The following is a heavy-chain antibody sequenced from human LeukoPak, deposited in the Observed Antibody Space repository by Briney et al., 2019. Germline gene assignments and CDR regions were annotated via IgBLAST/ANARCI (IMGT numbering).Heavy chain of an antibody. CDR3: ARGQWELLRYNYIDV. Sequence: PSETLSLTCTVSGGSVTSFYWNWIRQPAGKGLGWIGRIDTSGSTNYNPSLKSRVTKSVDTSKNQFSLRLSSVTAADTAVYYCARGQWELLRYNYIDVWGKGTTVTVSS. CDR2: IDTSGST. D-gene: IGHD1-26*01. V-gene: IGHV4-4*07. CDR1: GGSVTSFY. J-gene: IGHJ6*03.